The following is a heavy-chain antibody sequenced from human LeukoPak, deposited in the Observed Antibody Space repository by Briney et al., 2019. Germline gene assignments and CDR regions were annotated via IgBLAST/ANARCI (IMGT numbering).Heavy chain of an antibody. CDR2: ISAYNGNT. Sequence: GASVKVSCKASGYTFTSYGISWVRQAPGQGLEWMGWISAYNGNTNYAQKLQGRVTMATDTSTSTAYMELRSLRSDDTAVYYCARDIAAADDNWFDPWGQGTLVTVSS. CDR3: ARDIAAADDNWFDP. J-gene: IGHJ5*02. CDR1: GYTFTSYG. D-gene: IGHD6-13*01. V-gene: IGHV1-18*01.